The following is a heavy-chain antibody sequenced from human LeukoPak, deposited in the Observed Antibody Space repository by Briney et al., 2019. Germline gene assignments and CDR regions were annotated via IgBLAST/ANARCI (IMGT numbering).Heavy chain of an antibody. CDR3: ARDLGVHDYGGNSPLWFDP. J-gene: IGHJ5*02. CDR1: GFTFSSYS. Sequence: PGGSLRLSCAASGFTFSSYSMNWVRQAPGRGLEWVSSISSSSSYIYYADSVKGRFTISRDNSKNTLYLQMNSLRAEDTAVYYCARDLGVHDYGGNSPLWFDPWGQGTLVTVSS. D-gene: IGHD4-23*01. CDR2: ISSSSSYI. V-gene: IGHV3-21*01.